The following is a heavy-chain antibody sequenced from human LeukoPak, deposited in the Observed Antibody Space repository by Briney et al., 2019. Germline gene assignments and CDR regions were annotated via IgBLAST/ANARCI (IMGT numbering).Heavy chain of an antibody. CDR2: IYPGDSYSDT. CDR3: ARRYGSGNYYDFDY. J-gene: IGHJ4*02. CDR1: GYSFTSYW. Sequence: GESLKISCKGSGYSFTSYWIGWVRQMPGKGLEWMGIIYPGDSYSDTRYSPSFQGQVTISADTSISTAYLQWSSLKASDTAMYYCARRYGSGNYYDFDYWGQGALVTVSS. D-gene: IGHD3-10*01. V-gene: IGHV5-51*01.